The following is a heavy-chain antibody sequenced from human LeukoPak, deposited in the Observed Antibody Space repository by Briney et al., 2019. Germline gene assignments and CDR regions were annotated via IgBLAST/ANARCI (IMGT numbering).Heavy chain of an antibody. CDR1: GGSFSGYY. D-gene: IGHD4-23*01. CDR2: IYRGGGT. J-gene: IGHJ5*02. CDR3: ARPYLRGTVVNNWFDP. Sequence: SETLSLTCAVYGGSFSGYYWSWIRQPAGKRLEWIGRIYRGGGTTYNPSLRSRVTISVDSSKNQFSLRLSSVTAADTAVYYSARPYLRGTVVNNWFDPWGQGTLVTVSS. V-gene: IGHV4-59*10.